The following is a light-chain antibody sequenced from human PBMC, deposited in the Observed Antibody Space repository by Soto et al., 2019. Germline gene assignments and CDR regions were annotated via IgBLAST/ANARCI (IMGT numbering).Light chain of an antibody. Sequence: EIAMTQSPATLSVSPGERGTLSCRASQSVSSNLAWYXQKHGQXXRXLIFDASARAVDIPGRFSGSKSGTELTITISSLQPEDVETYYGQQSYSTPRTFGQGTKVDI. CDR3: QQSYSTPRT. V-gene: IGKV3D-15*01. CDR1: QSVSSN. J-gene: IGKJ1*01. CDR2: DAS.